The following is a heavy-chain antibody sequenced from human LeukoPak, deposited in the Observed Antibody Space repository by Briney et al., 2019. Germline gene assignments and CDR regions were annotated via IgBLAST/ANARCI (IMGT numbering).Heavy chain of an antibody. Sequence: SQTLSLTCAISGDSVSSNSAAWNWIRQSPSRGLEWLGRTYYRSKWYNDYAVSVKSRITINPDTSKNQFSLQLNSVTPEDTAVYYCARGPNSSSWYVDWFDPWGQGTLVTVSS. J-gene: IGHJ5*02. CDR1: GDSVSSNSAA. CDR2: TYYRSKWYN. V-gene: IGHV6-1*01. D-gene: IGHD6-13*01. CDR3: ARGPNSSSWYVDWFDP.